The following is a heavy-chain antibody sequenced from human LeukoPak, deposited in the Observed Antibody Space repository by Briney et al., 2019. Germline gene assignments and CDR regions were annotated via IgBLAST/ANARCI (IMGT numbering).Heavy chain of an antibody. D-gene: IGHD2-15*01. V-gene: IGHV3-7*01. CDR2: INEDGSAS. CDR3: AAAPNANFFDF. Sequence: GGSLRLSCSASGLSFRGYWMSWVRQAPGMGLEWVANINEDGSASDYGVSVKGRFTISRDNAKNSLYLQMNSLRAEDTAVYFCAAAPNANFFDFWGQGTLVTVSS. CDR1: GLSFRGYW. J-gene: IGHJ4*02.